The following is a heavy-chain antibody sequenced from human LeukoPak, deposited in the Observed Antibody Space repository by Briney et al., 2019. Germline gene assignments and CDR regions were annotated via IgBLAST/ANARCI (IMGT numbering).Heavy chain of an antibody. CDR3: AKSRRELMSDDAFDI. J-gene: IGHJ3*02. Sequence: GGSLRLSCAASGFTFSSYDMSWVRQAPGKGLEWVSGIGGIGGRTQYADSVKGRFTTSRDNSRTTLYLQMNSLTAEDTAVYYCAKSRRELMSDDAFDIWGQGTMVTVSS. CDR2: IGGIGGRT. V-gene: IGHV3-23*01. D-gene: IGHD1-26*01. CDR1: GFTFSSYD.